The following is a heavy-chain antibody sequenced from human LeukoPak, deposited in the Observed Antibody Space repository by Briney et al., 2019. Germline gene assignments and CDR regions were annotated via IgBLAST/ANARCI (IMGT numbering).Heavy chain of an antibody. CDR2: ISASGDAT. D-gene: IGHD2-15*01. J-gene: IGHJ4*02. Sequence: GGSLRLSCAASGFTFNSYAMSWVRQAPGKGLEWVSAISASGDATYYTASVKGRFTVSRDNSRNILYLQMNSLRVEDTAVYYCASHLAYCSRGSCSFFDYWGQGTLVTVSS. CDR3: ASHLAYCSRGSCSFFDY. CDR1: GFTFNSYA. V-gene: IGHV3-23*01.